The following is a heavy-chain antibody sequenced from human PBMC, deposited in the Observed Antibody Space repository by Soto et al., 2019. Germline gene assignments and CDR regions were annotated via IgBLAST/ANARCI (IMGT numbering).Heavy chain of an antibody. CDR3: ARRITMARGVVPHAFDI. CDR2: IYPGDSDT. J-gene: IGHJ3*02. D-gene: IGHD3-10*01. V-gene: IGHV5-51*01. CDR1: GYSFTNYW. Sequence: PGESLKISCKGSGYSFTNYWIGWVRQMPGEGLEWMGLIYPGDSDTRYSPSFQGQVTISADKSINTAYLQWSSLKDADTAMYYCARRITMARGVVPHAFDIWGQGTVVTVSS.